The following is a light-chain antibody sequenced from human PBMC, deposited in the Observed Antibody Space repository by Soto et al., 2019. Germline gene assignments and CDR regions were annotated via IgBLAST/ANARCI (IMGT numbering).Light chain of an antibody. J-gene: IGKJ1*01. Sequence: EIVLTQSPGILSLSPGERATLSCRASESVSSSYLAWYQQKPGQAPRLLIYAASSRATGIPDRFSGSGSGTDVTLTISRLEPEDFAVYYCQQDGSSPPWTFGQGTKVEIK. CDR1: ESVSSSY. V-gene: IGKV3-20*01. CDR3: QQDGSSPPWT. CDR2: AAS.